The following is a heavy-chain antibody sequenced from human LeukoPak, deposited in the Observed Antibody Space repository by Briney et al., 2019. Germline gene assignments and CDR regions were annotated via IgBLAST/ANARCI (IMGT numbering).Heavy chain of an antibody. J-gene: IGHJ4*02. CDR3: ARVYDFWSGYPHYFDY. V-gene: IGHV3-7*01. CDR1: GFTFSSYS. CDR2: IKQDGSEK. D-gene: IGHD3-3*01. Sequence: GGSLRLSCAASGFTFSSYSMNWVRQAPGKGLEWVANIKQDGSEKYYVDSVKGRFTISRDNAKNSLYLQMNSLRAEDTAVYYCARVYDFWSGYPHYFDYWGQGTLVTISS.